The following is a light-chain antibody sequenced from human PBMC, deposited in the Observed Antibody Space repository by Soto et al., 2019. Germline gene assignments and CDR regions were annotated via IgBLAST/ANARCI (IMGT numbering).Light chain of an antibody. V-gene: IGLV1-44*01. CDR3: ASWDASLNVVV. J-gene: IGLJ2*01. CDR2: SNN. Sequence: QSVLTQPPSASGTPGQRVTISCSGSSSNIGSNNVNWYQQLPGTAPKLLIYSNNHRPSGVPDRFSGSKSGTSASLAISGLQYEDEAGYYCASWDASLNVVVFGRGTKLTVL. CDR1: SSNIGSNN.